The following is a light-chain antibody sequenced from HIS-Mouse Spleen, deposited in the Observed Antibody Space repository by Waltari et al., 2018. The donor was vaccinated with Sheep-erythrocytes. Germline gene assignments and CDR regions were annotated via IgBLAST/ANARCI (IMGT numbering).Light chain of an antibody. CDR3: CSYAGSSTPWV. CDR2: EGS. J-gene: IGLJ3*02. Sequence: QSALTQPASVSGSPGQSITISCTGTSSDVGSYNLVSWYQQHPGKAPKLLIYEGSKRAEGGSKRLSGSKSGNTASLTISGLQAEDEADYYCCSYAGSSTPWVFGGGTKLTVL. CDR1: SSDVGSYNL. V-gene: IGLV2-23*01.